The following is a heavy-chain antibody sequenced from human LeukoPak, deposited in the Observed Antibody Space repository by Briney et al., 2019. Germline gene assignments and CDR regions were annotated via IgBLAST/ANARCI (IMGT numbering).Heavy chain of an antibody. J-gene: IGHJ6*02. CDR1: GGTFSSYA. Sequence: SVKVSCKASGGTFSSYAISWVRQAPGQGLEWMGRIIPILGIAKYAQKFQGRVTITADKSTSTAYMELGSLRSEDTAVYYCASKSIEDSYGPEYHYYGMDVWGQGTTVTVSS. D-gene: IGHD5-18*01. CDR3: ASKSIEDSYGPEYHYYGMDV. V-gene: IGHV1-69*04. CDR2: IIPILGIA.